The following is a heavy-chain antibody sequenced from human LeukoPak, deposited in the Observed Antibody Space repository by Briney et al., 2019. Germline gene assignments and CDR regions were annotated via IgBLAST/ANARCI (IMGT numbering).Heavy chain of an antibody. D-gene: IGHD5-24*01. J-gene: IGHJ4*02. Sequence: PGESLKISCKGSGYSFTSYWIGWVRQMPGKGLEWMGIIYLGDSDTRYSPSFQGQVTISADKSISTAYLQWSSLKASDTAMYYRARPPSRDGYNLGYWGQGTLVTVSS. CDR2: IYLGDSDT. V-gene: IGHV5-51*01. CDR1: GYSFTSYW. CDR3: ARPPSRDGYNLGY.